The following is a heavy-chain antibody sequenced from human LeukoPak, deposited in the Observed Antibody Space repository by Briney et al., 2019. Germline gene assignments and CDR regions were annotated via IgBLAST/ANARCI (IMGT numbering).Heavy chain of an antibody. CDR3: ARGPPWYFDL. J-gene: IGHJ2*01. CDR2: ISYDASII. V-gene: IGHV3-30*04. D-gene: IGHD6-25*01. Sequence: GGSLRLSCAASGFSFSSYAMHWFRQAPGKGLEWMALISYDASIIYYADSVKGRFTISRDNAKNTLYLQMNSLTAEDTAVYYCARGPPWYFDLWGRGTLVTVSS. CDR1: GFSFSSYA.